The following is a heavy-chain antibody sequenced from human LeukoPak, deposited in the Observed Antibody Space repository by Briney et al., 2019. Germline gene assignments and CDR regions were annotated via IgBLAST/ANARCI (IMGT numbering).Heavy chain of an antibody. Sequence: SETLSLTCTVSGYSISSGYYWSWIRQPAGKGLEWIGRIYTSGSTNYNPSLKSRVTISVDTSKNQFSLKLSSVTAADTAVYYCARDRGYGSGSHYYYYYYMDVWGKGTTVTISS. D-gene: IGHD3-10*01. V-gene: IGHV4-61*02. CDR3: ARDRGYGSGSHYYYYYYMDV. CDR1: GYSISSGYY. J-gene: IGHJ6*03. CDR2: IYTSGST.